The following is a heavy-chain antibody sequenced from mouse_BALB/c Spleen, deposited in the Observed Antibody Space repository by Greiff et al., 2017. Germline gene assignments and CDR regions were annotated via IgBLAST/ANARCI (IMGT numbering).Heavy chain of an antibody. V-gene: IGHV1S81*02. CDR3: EGGPGYFDV. Sequence: QVQLQQPGAELVKPGASVKLSCKASGYTFTSYWMHWVKQRPGQGLEWIGEINPSNGRTNYNEKFKSKATLTVDKSSSTAYMQLSSLTSEDSAVYYCEGGPGYFDVWGAGTTVTVSS. CDR1: GYTFTSYW. CDR2: INPSNGRT. J-gene: IGHJ1*01.